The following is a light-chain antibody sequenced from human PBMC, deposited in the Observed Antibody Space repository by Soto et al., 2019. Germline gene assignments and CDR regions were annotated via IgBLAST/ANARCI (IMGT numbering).Light chain of an antibody. V-gene: IGKV3-15*01. CDR3: QQYSNWWT. CDR1: QSVNNN. Sequence: EIVMTQSPATLSVSPGERATLSCRASQSVNNNLAWYQQKPGQAPRLLIYGASTRATGIPARFSGSVSGSDFTLTISSLQSEAFAIYYCQQYSNWWTFGQGTKVEIK. J-gene: IGKJ1*01. CDR2: GAS.